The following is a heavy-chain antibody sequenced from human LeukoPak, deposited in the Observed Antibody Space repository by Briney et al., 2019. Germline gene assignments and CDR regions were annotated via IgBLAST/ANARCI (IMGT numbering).Heavy chain of an antibody. Sequence: PGGSLRLSCVASGFTFNTYGMHSMHWVRQAPGKGLEWVAVIWYDGSKKQYADSVKGRFTISRDNSRNTLSLQMNSLRAEDTAVYYCAREVYNWNDSQWFDPWGQGTLVTVSS. J-gene: IGHJ5*02. V-gene: IGHV3-33*01. CDR3: AREVYNWNDSQWFDP. CDR1: GFTFNTYGMHS. D-gene: IGHD1-20*01. CDR2: IWYDGSKK.